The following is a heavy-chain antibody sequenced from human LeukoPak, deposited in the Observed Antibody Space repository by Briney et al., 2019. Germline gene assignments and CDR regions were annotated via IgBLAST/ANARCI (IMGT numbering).Heavy chain of an antibody. CDR2: MNPNSGNT. D-gene: IGHD3-16*02. J-gene: IGHJ5*02. V-gene: IGHV1-8*01. Sequence: ASVKVSCKTSGYTFTSYDINWVRQATGQGLEWMGWMNPNSGNTGSAQRFQGRITMTRDTSISTAYMELSILRFEDTAVYYCARGPLVRLPSSFDPWGQGTLVTVSS. CDR3: ARGPLVRLPSSFDP. CDR1: GYTFTSYD.